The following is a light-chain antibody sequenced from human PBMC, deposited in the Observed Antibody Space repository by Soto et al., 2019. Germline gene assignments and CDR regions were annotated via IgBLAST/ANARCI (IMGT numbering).Light chain of an antibody. CDR1: SSDVGAYNY. CDR3: SSYTTSSVA. CDR2: NVS. V-gene: IGLV2-14*01. Sequence: QSVLTQPASVSGTPGQSITISCTGTSSDVGAYNYVSWYQQHPGKAAKLMISNVSNRPSGVSNRFSGSKSGNTASLTISGLQAEDEADYYCSSYTTSSVAFGGGTKLTVL. J-gene: IGLJ2*01.